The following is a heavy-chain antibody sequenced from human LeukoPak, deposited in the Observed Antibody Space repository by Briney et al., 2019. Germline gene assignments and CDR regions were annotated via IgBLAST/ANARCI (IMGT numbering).Heavy chain of an antibody. V-gene: IGHV3-43*01. J-gene: IGHJ6*03. CDR3: ARWGVPIYYYYMDV. D-gene: IGHD3-16*01. CDR2: ISWDGGST. CDR1: GFTFDDYT. Sequence: PGGSLRLSCAASGFTFDDYTMHWVRQAPGKGLEWVSLISWDGGSTYYADSVKGRFTISRDNAKNSLYLQMNSLRAEDTAVYYCARWGVPIYYYYMDVWGKGTTVTVSS.